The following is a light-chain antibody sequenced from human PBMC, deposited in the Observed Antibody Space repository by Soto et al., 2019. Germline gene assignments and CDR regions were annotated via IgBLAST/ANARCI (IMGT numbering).Light chain of an antibody. J-gene: IGKJ1*01. Sequence: EIVMTQSPATLSVSPGERATLSCRASQSVSSNLAWYQQKPGQAPRLLIYGASTRATGIPARFSGSGSGTYFTLTISSLQSQAFAVYYCQQYNNWPPWTFGQGTKVEIK. V-gene: IGKV3-15*01. CDR3: QQYNNWPPWT. CDR1: QSVSSN. CDR2: GAS.